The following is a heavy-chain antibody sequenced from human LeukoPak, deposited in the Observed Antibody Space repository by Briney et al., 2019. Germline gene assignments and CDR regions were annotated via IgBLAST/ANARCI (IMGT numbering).Heavy chain of an antibody. CDR1: GFTFSSYS. J-gene: IGHJ4*02. CDR3: ASPVGNHYYDSTIDY. D-gene: IGHD3-22*01. CDR2: ISSSSSYI. V-gene: IGHV3-21*01. Sequence: GGSLRLSCAASGFTFSSYSMNWVRQAPGKGLEWVSSISSSSSYIYYADSVKGRFTISRDNAKNSLYLQMNSLRAEDTAVYYCASPVGNHYYDSTIDYWGQGTLVTVSS.